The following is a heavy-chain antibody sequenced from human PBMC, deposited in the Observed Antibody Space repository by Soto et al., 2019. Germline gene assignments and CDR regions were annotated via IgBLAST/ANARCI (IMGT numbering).Heavy chain of an antibody. CDR3: AKALSPAVNYYDSS. CDR1: GFTFSSYA. J-gene: IGHJ4*02. Sequence: GSLRLSCAASGFTFSSYAMRWVRQAPGKGLEWVSSITASGGNTYYADSVKGWFTVSRDNSKDTLYLQMNSLRAEDTAVYYCAKALSPAVNYYDSSGGQGTLVTVSS. CDR2: ITASGGNT. V-gene: IGHV3-23*01. D-gene: IGHD3-22*01.